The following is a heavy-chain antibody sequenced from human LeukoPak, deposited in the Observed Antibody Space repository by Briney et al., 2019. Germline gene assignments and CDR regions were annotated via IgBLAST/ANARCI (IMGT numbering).Heavy chain of an antibody. CDR3: AKGSREWELLDAFDI. V-gene: IGHV3-23*01. D-gene: IGHD1-26*01. J-gene: IGHJ3*02. Sequence: PGGSLRLSCVASGFTFSHYWMSWVRQAPGKGLEWASGISGSGSRTDYADSVKGRFTISRDNAKNTLYLQMNSLRAEDTAAYYCAKGSREWELLDAFDIWGQGTMVTVSS. CDR1: GFTFSHYW. CDR2: ISGSGSRT.